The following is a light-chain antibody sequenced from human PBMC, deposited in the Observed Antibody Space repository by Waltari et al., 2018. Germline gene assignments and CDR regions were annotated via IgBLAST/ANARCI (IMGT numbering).Light chain of an antibody. CDR2: DVH. Sequence: QSALAQPASVSGSPGQSITISCTGTSSDIGTYRYLSWYQQRPGKAPKLMIYDVHQRPSGVSNRFSGSKSGNTASLTISGLQAEDEADYYCCSYAGGSTWVFGGGTSLTVL. J-gene: IGLJ3*02. CDR3: CSYAGGSTWV. CDR1: SSDIGTYRY. V-gene: IGLV2-23*02.